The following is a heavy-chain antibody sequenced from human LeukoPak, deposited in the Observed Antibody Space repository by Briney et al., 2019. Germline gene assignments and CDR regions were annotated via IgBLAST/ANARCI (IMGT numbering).Heavy chain of an antibody. D-gene: IGHD5-18*01. CDR2: ISGSGGST. V-gene: IGHV3-23*01. CDR3: AKVRTGSGGYTYGVDY. J-gene: IGHJ4*02. CDR1: GFTFSSYA. Sequence: GSLRLSCAASGFTFSSYAMSWVRQAPGKGLEWVSLISGSGGSTYYADSVKGRFTISRDNSKNTLSLQINSLRAEDTAVFYCAKVRTGSGGYTYGVDYWGQGTLVTVSS.